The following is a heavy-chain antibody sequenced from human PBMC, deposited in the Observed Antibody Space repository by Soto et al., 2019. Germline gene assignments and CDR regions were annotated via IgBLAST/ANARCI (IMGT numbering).Heavy chain of an antibody. V-gene: IGHV3-15*07. Sequence: EVQLVESGGGLVKPGGSLRLSCAASGFTFSNAWMNWVRQAPGKGLEWVGRIKSKTDGGTTDYAAPVKGRFTISRDDSKNTLYLQMNSLKTEDTAVYYCTTHPSEERGYYYYGMDVWGQGTTVTVSS. D-gene: IGHD1-1*01. CDR3: TTHPSEERGYYYYGMDV. J-gene: IGHJ6*02. CDR1: GFTFSNAW. CDR2: IKSKTDGGTT.